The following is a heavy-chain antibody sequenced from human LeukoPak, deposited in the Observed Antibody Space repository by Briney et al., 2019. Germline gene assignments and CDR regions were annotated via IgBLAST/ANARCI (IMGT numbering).Heavy chain of an antibody. CDR2: IYSSRSA. J-gene: IGHJ4*01. Sequence: SETLSLTCTVSGASINNNFWTWIRQPPGKGLEWIGYIYSSRSANYNPSLKSRVIISGDTSKNQISLNLTFVTAADTAVYFCARHRDYYDTWGHGTLVTVPS. V-gene: IGHV4-59*08. D-gene: IGHD3-22*01. CDR1: GASINNNF. CDR3: ARHRDYYDT.